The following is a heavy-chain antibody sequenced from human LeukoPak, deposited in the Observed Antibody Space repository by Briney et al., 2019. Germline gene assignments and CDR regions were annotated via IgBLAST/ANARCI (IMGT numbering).Heavy chain of an antibody. Sequence: GGSLRLSCAASGFTFSSYGVSWVRQAPGKGLEWVSAISGSGGSTYYADSVKGRFTISRDNSKNTLYLQMNSLRAEDTAVYYCAKIKRYFDSLKFDYWGQGTLVTVSS. CDR2: ISGSGGST. D-gene: IGHD3-9*01. J-gene: IGHJ4*02. V-gene: IGHV3-23*01. CDR1: GFTFSSYG. CDR3: AKIKRYFDSLKFDY.